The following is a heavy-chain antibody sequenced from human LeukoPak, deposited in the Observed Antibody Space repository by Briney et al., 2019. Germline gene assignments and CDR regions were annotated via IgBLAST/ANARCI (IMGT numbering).Heavy chain of an antibody. D-gene: IGHD4-17*01. V-gene: IGHV1-46*01. CDR3: ARDSLYGVVDY. Sequence: ASVKVSCKTSGYTFTSYYIHWVRQAPGQGLEWMGTINPSGGSTSYAQKFQGRVTMTRDTSTSTVYMYLSSLRSEDMAVYYCARDSLYGVVDYWGQGTLVTVSS. CDR2: INPSGGST. CDR1: GYTFTSYY. J-gene: IGHJ4*02.